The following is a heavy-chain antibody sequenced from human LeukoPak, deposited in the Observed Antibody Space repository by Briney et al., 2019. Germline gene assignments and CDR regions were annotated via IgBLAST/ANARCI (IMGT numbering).Heavy chain of an antibody. V-gene: IGHV3-7*03. J-gene: IGHJ4*02. CDR3: ARVSGSYYADY. CDR2: IKQDGREK. Sequence: GGSLRLSCAASGFTFSSHWMSWVRQAPGKGLEWVADIKQDGREKYYVDSVKGRFTISRDNAKNSLYLQMNSLRAEDTAVYYCARVSGSYYADYWGQGTLVTVSS. CDR1: GFTFSSHW. D-gene: IGHD1-26*01.